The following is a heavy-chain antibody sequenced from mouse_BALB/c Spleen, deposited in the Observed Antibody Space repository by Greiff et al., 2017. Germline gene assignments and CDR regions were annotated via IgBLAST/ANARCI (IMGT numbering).Heavy chain of an antibody. CDR2: INPSSGYT. CDR1: GYTFTSYT. J-gene: IGHJ2*01. V-gene: IGHV1-4*02. CDR3: ARSGYYGTDYFAY. D-gene: IGHD1-1*01. Sequence: VQLQESAAELARPGASVKMSCKASGYTFTSYTMHWVKQRPGQGLEWIGYINPSSGYTEYNQKFKDKTTLTADKSSSTAYMQLSSLTSEDSAVYYCARSGYYGTDYFAYWGQGTTLTVSS.